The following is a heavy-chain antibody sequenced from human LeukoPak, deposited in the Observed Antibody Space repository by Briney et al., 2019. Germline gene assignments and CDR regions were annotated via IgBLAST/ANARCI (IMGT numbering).Heavy chain of an antibody. J-gene: IGHJ4*02. CDR3: ARDPFGEYDRFDY. Sequence: HPGGSLRLSCAASGFTFSSYAMSWVRQAPGKGLEWVSYISSSSSTIYYADSVKGRFTISRDNAKNSLYLQMNSLRAEDTAVYYCARDPFGEYDRFDYWGQGTLVTVSS. V-gene: IGHV3-48*04. CDR2: ISSSSSTI. D-gene: IGHD3-10*01. CDR1: GFTFSSYA.